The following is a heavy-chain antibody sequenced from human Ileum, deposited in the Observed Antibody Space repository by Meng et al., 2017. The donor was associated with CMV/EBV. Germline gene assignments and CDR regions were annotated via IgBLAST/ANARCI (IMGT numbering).Heavy chain of an antibody. CDR1: LSSYR. V-gene: IGHV3-21*01. J-gene: IGHJ4*02. D-gene: IGHD6-13*01. CDR3: ARDKAIAASGVVGRFFDY. CDR2: ISSRSSYI. Sequence: LSSYRMNWVRQAPGKGLEWVSSISSRSSYIFYADSVKDRFTISRDNVKNSLYLQMNSLRVEDTAVYYCARDKAIAASGVVGRFFDYWGQGTLVTVSS.